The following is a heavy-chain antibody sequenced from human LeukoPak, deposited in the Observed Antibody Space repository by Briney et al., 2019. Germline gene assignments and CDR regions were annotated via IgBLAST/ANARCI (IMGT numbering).Heavy chain of an antibody. J-gene: IGHJ4*02. CDR2: ISGSGGST. CDR3: AKSISVTGDLDY. CDR1: GFTFSGYA. D-gene: IGHD6-19*01. Sequence: GGSLRLSCAASGFTFSGYAMSWVRQAPGKGLEWVSAISGSGGSTYYADSVKGRFTISRDNSRNTPYLQMSSLRAEDTAVYYCAKSISVTGDLDYWGQGTLVTVSS. V-gene: IGHV3-23*01.